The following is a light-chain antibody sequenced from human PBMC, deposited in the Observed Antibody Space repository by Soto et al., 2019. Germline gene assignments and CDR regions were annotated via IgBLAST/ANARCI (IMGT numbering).Light chain of an antibody. J-gene: IGKJ1*01. CDR2: DAS. V-gene: IGKV3-11*01. Sequence: EIVLTQSPATLSLSPGEGATLSCRASQSVSSYFAWYQQKPGQAPRLLIYDASNRATGIPARFSGSGSGTDFTLTISSLEPEDFAVYYCQQRSNWPVTFGQGTKVDIK. CDR1: QSVSSY. CDR3: QQRSNWPVT.